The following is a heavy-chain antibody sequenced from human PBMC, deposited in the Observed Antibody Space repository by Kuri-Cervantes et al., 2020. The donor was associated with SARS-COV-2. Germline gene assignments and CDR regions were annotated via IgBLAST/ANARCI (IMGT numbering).Heavy chain of an antibody. D-gene: IGHD3-9*01. V-gene: IGHV3-30*02. CDR3: ARDGDYDMLTGYNALGLDY. Sequence: GESLKISCAASGFTFSSYGMHWVRQAPGKGLEWVSFIRYDGSNKYYADSVKGRFTIPRDNSKNTLYLQMNSLRAEDTAVYYCARDGDYDMLTGYNALGLDYWGQGTLVTVSS. CDR2: IRYDGSNK. CDR1: GFTFSSYG. J-gene: IGHJ4*02.